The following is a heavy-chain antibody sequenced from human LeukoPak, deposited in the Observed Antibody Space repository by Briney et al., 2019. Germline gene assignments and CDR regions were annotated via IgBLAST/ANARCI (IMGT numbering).Heavy chain of an antibody. CDR1: GFIFSIDS. J-gene: IGHJ4*02. D-gene: IGHD4-11*01. Sequence: GGSLRLSCVASGFIFSIDSMNWVRQAPGKGLEWVSCISSDKTYIHYADSVKGRFTISRDNAKNSLYLQMNSLRAEYTAVYSCARAPGTIYSNYANPDYWGQGTLVTVSS. CDR2: ISSDKTYI. CDR3: ARAPGTIYSNYANPDY. V-gene: IGHV3-21*01.